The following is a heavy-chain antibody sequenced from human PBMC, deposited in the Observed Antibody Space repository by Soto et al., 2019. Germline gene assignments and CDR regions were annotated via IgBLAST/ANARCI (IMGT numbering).Heavy chain of an antibody. D-gene: IGHD6-13*01. J-gene: IGHJ3*02. V-gene: IGHV1-69*02. CDR1: GGTFSSYT. Sequence: SVKVSCKASGGTFSSYTISWVRQAPGQGLEWMGRIIPILGIANYAQKFQGRVTITADKSTSTAYMELSSLRSEDTAVYYCARAIRQQQVPPAFDIWGQGTMVTVSS. CDR2: IIPILGIA. CDR3: ARAIRQQQVPPAFDI.